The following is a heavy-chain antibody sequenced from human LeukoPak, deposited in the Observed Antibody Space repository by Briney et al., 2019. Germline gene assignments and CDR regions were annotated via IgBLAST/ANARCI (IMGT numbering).Heavy chain of an antibody. J-gene: IGHJ1*01. Sequence: GGSLRLSCTASGFTYSSYAMSWVRQGPGKGLEWVSGISGSGGSTYYADAVKGRFTISRDNSKNTQYLQMNSLRDEDTAVYYCAKDDRYSGDGRAEYFQHWGQGTLVTVSS. D-gene: IGHD2-21*01. CDR1: GFTYSSYA. CDR3: AKDDRYSGDGRAEYFQH. CDR2: ISGSGGST. V-gene: IGHV3-23*01.